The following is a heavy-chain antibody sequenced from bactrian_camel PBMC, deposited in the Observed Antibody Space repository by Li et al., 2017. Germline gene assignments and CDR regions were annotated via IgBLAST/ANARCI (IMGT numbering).Heavy chain of an antibody. CDR3: AADQWAFGLGNAYRY. CDR1: GYTFNTYS. Sequence: HVQLVESGGGSVQTGGSLRLSCAASGYTFNTYSWFRQAPGQEREGVAAIDTGDGSAYYLNSVESRFTISHDNAKNTLYLQMDSLKPEDSAMYYCAADQWAFGLGNAYRYWGQGTQVTVS. D-gene: IGHD2*01. J-gene: IGHJ4*01. V-gene: IGHV3S1*01. CDR2: IDTGDGSA.